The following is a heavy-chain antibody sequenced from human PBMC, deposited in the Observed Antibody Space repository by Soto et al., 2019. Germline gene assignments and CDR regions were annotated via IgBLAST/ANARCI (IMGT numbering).Heavy chain of an antibody. CDR3: VRHTYYAGPKMLFDI. D-gene: IGHD3-10*01. CDR2: IYHSGST. Sequence: PSETLSLTCAVSGGSISSGGYSWSWIRQPPGKGREWSGYIYHSGSTYYNPSLKSRVTISVDRSKKQFSLKLSSVTAADTAVYYCVRHTYYAGPKMLFDIWGQGTMATVSS. J-gene: IGHJ3*02. CDR1: GGSISSGGYS. V-gene: IGHV4-30-2*01.